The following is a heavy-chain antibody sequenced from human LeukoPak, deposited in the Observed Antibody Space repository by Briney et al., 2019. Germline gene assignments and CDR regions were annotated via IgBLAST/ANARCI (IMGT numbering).Heavy chain of an antibody. D-gene: IGHD6-6*01. J-gene: IGHJ4*02. CDR1: GFIFSDHY. V-gene: IGHV3-72*01. CDR3: AGGSSSGFFDY. CDR2: TRNRANSYTT. Sequence: GGSLRPSCAASGFIFSDHYMDWVRQAPGKGLEWVGRTRNRANSYTTEYAASVKGRFTISRDNSKNSLYLEMNSLKTEDTAVYYCAGGSSSGFFDYWGLGTLVTVSS.